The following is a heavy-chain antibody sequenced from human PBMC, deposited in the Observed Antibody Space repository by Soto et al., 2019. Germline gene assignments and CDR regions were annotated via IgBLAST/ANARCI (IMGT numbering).Heavy chain of an antibody. J-gene: IGHJ4*02. V-gene: IGHV3-23*01. D-gene: IGHD1-1*01. CDR3: VRWNGFGDH. Sequence: EVQLLDSGGGLVQPGGSLRLSCAVSGFTLSDYGVTWVRQAPGKGLEWVSGFSGGGGGTFYADSVKGRFTISRDDSKNTAYLQMNGLGVGDTAVYYCVRWNGFGDHWGQGTLVTVSS. CDR2: FSGGGGGT. CDR1: GFTLSDYG.